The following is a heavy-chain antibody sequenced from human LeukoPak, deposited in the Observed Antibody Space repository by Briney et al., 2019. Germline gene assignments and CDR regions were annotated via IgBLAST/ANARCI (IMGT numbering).Heavy chain of an antibody. CDR2: ISRSSSYI. Sequence: GVSVRLSCPASGFTFSSYSMLWVHQAPGKGLEWVSSISRSSSYIYYADSVKGRFTISRDNFKKPVYLQMKSLKGEEPGGYLCSRDSSMLRGLVVIYYFDFWGQGTLVTVSS. CDR1: GFTFSSYS. V-gene: IGHV3-21*04. J-gene: IGHJ4*02. D-gene: IGHD3-10*01. CDR3: SRDSSMLRGLVVIYYFDF.